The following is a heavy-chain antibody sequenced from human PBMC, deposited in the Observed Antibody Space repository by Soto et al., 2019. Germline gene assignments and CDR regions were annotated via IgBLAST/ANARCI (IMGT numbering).Heavy chain of an antibody. CDR2: INAGNGNV. CDR3: ARDRDTAMVYYYYYGLDG. D-gene: IGHD5-18*01. J-gene: IGHJ6*02. Sequence: ASVKVSCKAFGYTFTSYAIHWVRQAPGQILEWMGWINAGNGNVKYSQKFQSRVIISRDTSASTAYMELSSLRSEDTAVYYCARDRDTAMVYYYYYGLDGWGQGTTVTVS. V-gene: IGHV1-3*01. CDR1: GYTFTSYA.